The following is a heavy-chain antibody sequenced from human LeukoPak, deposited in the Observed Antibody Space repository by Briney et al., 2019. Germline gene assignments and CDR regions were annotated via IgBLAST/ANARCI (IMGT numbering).Heavy chain of an antibody. V-gene: IGHV4-38-2*01. Sequence: SETLSLTCAVSGYSINSGYYWGWIRQPPGKGLEWIGSIYHGGSTYYNPSLKSRVTISVDTSKNQFSLMLTSVTAADTAVYYCARGGGSGTYPYYYHYFMDVWGKGTTVTVSS. CDR1: GYSINSGYY. CDR3: ARGGGSGTYPYYYHYFMDV. D-gene: IGHD1-26*01. J-gene: IGHJ6*03. CDR2: IYHGGST.